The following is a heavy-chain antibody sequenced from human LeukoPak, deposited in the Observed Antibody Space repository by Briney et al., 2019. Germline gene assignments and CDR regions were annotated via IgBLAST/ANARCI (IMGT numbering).Heavy chain of an antibody. J-gene: IGHJ6*02. V-gene: IGHV3-33*08. Sequence: PGRSLRLSCAASGFTFSSYAMHWVRQAPGKGLEWVAVIWYDGSNKYYADSVKGRFTISRDNSKNTLYLQMNSLRAEDTAVYYCARTPYCGGDCYWGIYYYYGMDVWGQGTTVTVSS. D-gene: IGHD2-21*02. CDR2: IWYDGSNK. CDR1: GFTFSSYA. CDR3: ARTPYCGGDCYWGIYYYYGMDV.